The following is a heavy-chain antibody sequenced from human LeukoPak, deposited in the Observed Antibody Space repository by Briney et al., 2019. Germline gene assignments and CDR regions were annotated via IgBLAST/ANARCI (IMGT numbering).Heavy chain of an antibody. V-gene: IGHV3-66*01. J-gene: IGHJ4*02. CDR3: ARGRRYDHVWGSYRYTFPYYFDY. CDR2: IYSGGST. Sequence: GGSLRLSCAASGFTFSTYSMNWVRQAPGKGLEWVSVIYSGGSTYYADSVKGRFTISRDNSKNTLYLQMNSLRAEDTAVYYCARGRRYDHVWGSYRYTFPYYFDYWGQGTLVTVSS. D-gene: IGHD3-16*02. CDR1: GFTFSTYS.